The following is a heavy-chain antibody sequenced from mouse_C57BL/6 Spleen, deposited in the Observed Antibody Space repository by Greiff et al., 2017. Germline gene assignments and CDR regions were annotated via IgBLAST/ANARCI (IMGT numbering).Heavy chain of an antibody. J-gene: IGHJ1*03. CDR3: ARNYYGSSYGWYFEV. D-gene: IGHD1-1*01. V-gene: IGHV2-9-1*01. CDR1: GFSLTSYA. Sequence: QVQLKESGPGLVAPSQSLSITCTVSGFSLTSYAISWVRQPPGKGLEWLGVIWTGGGTNYNSALKSKLSISKDNSKSQIFLKMNSLQTDDTARYYCARNYYGSSYGWYFEVWGTRTTVPVSS. CDR2: IWTGGGT.